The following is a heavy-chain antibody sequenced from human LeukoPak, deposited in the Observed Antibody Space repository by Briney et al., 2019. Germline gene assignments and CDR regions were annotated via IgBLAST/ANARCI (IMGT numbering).Heavy chain of an antibody. CDR2: MNPNSGNT. Sequence: ASVNVSCKASGYTFTNYDINWVRQAPGQGLEWMGWMNPNSGNTGYAQKFQGRVTITRNTSISTAYMELSSLRSEDTAVYYCARVRYCTNGVCYPNWFDPWGQGTLVTVSS. CDR3: ARVRYCTNGVCYPNWFDP. D-gene: IGHD2-8*01. CDR1: GYTFTNYD. V-gene: IGHV1-8*01. J-gene: IGHJ5*02.